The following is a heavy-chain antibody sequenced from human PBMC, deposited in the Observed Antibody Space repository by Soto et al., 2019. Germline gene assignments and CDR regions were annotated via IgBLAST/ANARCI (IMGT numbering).Heavy chain of an antibody. D-gene: IGHD3-10*01. V-gene: IGHV1-24*01. J-gene: IGHJ4*02. CDR1: GYTLTELS. CDR3: ATSSVRSGYLDY. Sequence: ASVKVSCKVSGYTLTELSMHWVRQAPGKGLEWMGGFDPEDGETIYEQKFQGRVTMTEDTSTDTAYMELSSLRSEDTAVYYCATSSVRSGYLDYWGQGTLVTVSS. CDR2: FDPEDGET.